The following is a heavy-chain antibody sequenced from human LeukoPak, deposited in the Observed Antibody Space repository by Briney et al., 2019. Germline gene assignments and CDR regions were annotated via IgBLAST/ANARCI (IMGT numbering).Heavy chain of an antibody. V-gene: IGHV1-18*01. CDR1: GYTLTSYG. Sequence: ASVKVSCKASGYTLTSYGISWVRQAPGQGLEWMGWISAYNGNTNYAQKLQGRVTMTTDTSTSTAYMELRSLRSDDTAVYYCAGDLNRISYYDFWSGYMDVWGKGTTVTVSS. D-gene: IGHD3-3*01. CDR2: ISAYNGNT. CDR3: AGDLNRISYYDFWSGYMDV. J-gene: IGHJ6*03.